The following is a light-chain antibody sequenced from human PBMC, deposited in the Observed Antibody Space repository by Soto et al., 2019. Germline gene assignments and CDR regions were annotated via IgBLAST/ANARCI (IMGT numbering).Light chain of an antibody. CDR2: DAS. V-gene: IGKV3-15*01. CDR1: QSVSSN. J-gene: IGKJ1*01. Sequence: EIVMTQSPATLYVSPGERATLSCRASQSVSSNLAWYQQKVGQAPRVLIYDASTRATGIPGRFSGSGSGTEFTLTISSLQSEDFAVYYCQQYNNWPETFGQGTKVEIK. CDR3: QQYNNWPET.